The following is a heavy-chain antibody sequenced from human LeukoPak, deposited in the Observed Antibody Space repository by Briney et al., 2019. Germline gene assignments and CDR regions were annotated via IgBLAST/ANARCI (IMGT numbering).Heavy chain of an antibody. CDR1: GFTFSSYS. CDR3: ARDNDPDGYTYYYYYMDV. V-gene: IGHV3-21*01. J-gene: IGHJ6*03. Sequence: PGGSLRLSCAASGFTFSSYSMNWVRQAPGKGLEWVSSISSSSSYIYYADSVKGRFTISRDNAKNSLYLQMNSLRAEDTAVYYCARDNDPDGYTYYYYYMDVWGKGTTVTVSS. D-gene: IGHD5-24*01. CDR2: ISSSSSYI.